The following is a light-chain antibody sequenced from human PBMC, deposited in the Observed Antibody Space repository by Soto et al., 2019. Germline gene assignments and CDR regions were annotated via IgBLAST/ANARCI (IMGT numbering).Light chain of an antibody. CDR2: DAY. V-gene: IGKV3-11*01. CDR1: QSFRGL. J-gene: IGKJ5*01. Sequence: LTHAASALCLSRGARATLSCRASQSFRGLLAWYQQKPGQAPRLLIYDAYNRATGIPPRFSGSGSGTDFTLTISRLEPEESAVYYCQQRHMWTLKFGQGTRLEIK. CDR3: QQRHMWTLK.